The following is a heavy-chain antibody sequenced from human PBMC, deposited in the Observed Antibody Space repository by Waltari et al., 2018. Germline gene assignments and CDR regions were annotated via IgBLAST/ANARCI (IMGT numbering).Heavy chain of an antibody. V-gene: IGHV4-34*01. CDR2: INHSGST. Sequence: QVQLQQWGAGLLKPSETLSLTFAAYGGPFRGYYWSWTRQPPGKGLEWIGEINHSGSTNSTPSLKSRVTISVDTSKNQFSLKLSSVTAADTAVYYCARVPSTWFDPWGQGTLVTVSS. CDR1: GGPFRGYY. J-gene: IGHJ5*02. CDR3: ARVPSTWFDP.